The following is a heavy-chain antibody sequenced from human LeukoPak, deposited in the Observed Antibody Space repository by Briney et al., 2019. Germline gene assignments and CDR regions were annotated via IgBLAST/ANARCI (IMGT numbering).Heavy chain of an antibody. CDR1: GYTFTSYD. D-gene: IGHD5-18*01. CDR3: ARSGYSYGYDYYYYGMDV. Sequence: ASVKVSCKASGYTFTSYDINWVRQAPGQGLEWMGWMNPNSGNTGYAQKFQGRVTMTRNTSISTAYMELSSLRSEDTAVYYCARSGYSYGYDYYYYGMDVWGQGTTVTVSS. V-gene: IGHV1-8*01. J-gene: IGHJ6*02. CDR2: MNPNSGNT.